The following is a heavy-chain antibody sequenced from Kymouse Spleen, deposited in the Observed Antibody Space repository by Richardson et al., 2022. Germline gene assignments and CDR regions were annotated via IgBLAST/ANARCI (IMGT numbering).Heavy chain of an antibody. CDR2: IKSKTDGGTT. CDR3: TTDRDYSHDAFDI. Sequence: EVQLVESGGGLVKPGGSLRLSCAASGFTFSNAWMSWVRQAPGKGLEWVGRIKSKTDGGTTDYAAPVKGRFTISRDDSKNTLYLQMNSLKTEDTAVYYCTTDRDYSHDAFDIWGQGTMVTVSS. J-gene: IGHJ3*02. D-gene: IGHD4-11,IGHD4-11*01. V-gene: IGHV3-15*01. CDR1: GFTFSNAW.